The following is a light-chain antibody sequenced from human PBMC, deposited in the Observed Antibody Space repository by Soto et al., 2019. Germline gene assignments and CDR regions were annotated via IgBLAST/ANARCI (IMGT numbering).Light chain of an antibody. Sequence: QSALTQPASVSGSPGQSITISCTGTSSDVGGYNYVFWYQQHPGKAPKLMIYDVSDRPSGISSRFSGSKSGSTASLTISGLQAEDEADYYCSSYTSNDTYVFGPGTKLTVL. CDR1: SSDVGGYNY. V-gene: IGLV2-14*03. CDR2: DVS. CDR3: SSYTSNDTYV. J-gene: IGLJ1*01.